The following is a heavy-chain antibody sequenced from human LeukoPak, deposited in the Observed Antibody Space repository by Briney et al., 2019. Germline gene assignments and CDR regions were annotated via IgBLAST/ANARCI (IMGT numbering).Heavy chain of an antibody. CDR3: ARDNPGSGDSFDY. CDR2: ISAYNGDT. D-gene: IGHD6-19*01. CDR1: GYIFAHNG. V-gene: IGHV1-18*01. Sequence: ASVQVSCKTSGYIFAHNGISWVRQAPGQGPEWMGWISAYNGDTNYAQNFQGRVTMTRDTSTSTVYMELRSLRSDDTAVYYCARDNPGSGDSFDYWGQGTLVTVSS. J-gene: IGHJ4*02.